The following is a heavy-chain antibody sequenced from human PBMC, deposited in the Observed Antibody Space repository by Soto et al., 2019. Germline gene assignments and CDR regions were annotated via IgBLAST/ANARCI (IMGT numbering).Heavy chain of an antibody. J-gene: IGHJ6*02. Sequence: ASVKVSCKASGYTFTSYGISWVRQAPGQGLEWMGWINAYNGNTNYAQKFQERVTITRNISISTAYMELSSLRSEDTAVYYCARGRQYYYDSSGYLFGYYYYGMDVWGQGTTVTVSS. CDR1: GYTFTSYG. CDR2: INAYNGNT. V-gene: IGHV1-8*03. CDR3: ARGRQYYYDSSGYLFGYYYYGMDV. D-gene: IGHD3-22*01.